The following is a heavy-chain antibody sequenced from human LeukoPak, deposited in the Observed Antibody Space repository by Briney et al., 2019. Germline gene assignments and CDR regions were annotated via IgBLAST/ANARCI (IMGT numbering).Heavy chain of an antibody. CDR3: AGGPHSSGYYGHYFDY. V-gene: IGHV3-48*03. CDR2: ISGSGSTI. D-gene: IGHD3-22*01. CDR1: GFNLNNYE. J-gene: IGHJ4*02. Sequence: SLRLSCAASGFNLNNYEINWVRQTPGKGLEWISYISGSGSTIYYAESVQGRFTISRDNDQNSLYLQMNSLRPEELAIYYCAGGPHSSGYYGHYFDYRGLGPLVTVSS.